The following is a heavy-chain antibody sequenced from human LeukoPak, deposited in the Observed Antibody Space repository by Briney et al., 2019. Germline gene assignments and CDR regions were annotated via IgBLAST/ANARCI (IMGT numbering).Heavy chain of an antibody. CDR1: GGSISGYH. D-gene: IGHD2-15*01. CDR3: ARKTYRSGGRCYGENWFDP. V-gene: IGHV4-59*08. Sequence: SETLSLTCTVTGGSISGYHWNWIRQSPGKGLEWIANIFYTGNADYNPSLKSRVTISVDTSKNEISLILSSVTAADTAVYYCARKTYRSGGRCYGENWFDPWGQGTLVTVSS. CDR2: IFYTGNA. J-gene: IGHJ5*02.